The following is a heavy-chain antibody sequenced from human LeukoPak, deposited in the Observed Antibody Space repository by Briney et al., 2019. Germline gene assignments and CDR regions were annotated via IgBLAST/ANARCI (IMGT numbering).Heavy chain of an antibody. D-gene: IGHD3-3*01. CDR2: ISSSGSTI. CDR1: GFTFSRYS. J-gene: IGHJ4*02. V-gene: IGHV3-48*04. Sequence: GGSLRLSCAASGFTFSRYSMNWVRQAPGKGREGVSYISSSGSTIYYADSVKGRFTISRDNAKNPLYLQMNSLRAEDTAVYYCARDRNTDFWSGYYTNYFDYWGQGTLVTVSS. CDR3: ARDRNTDFWSGYYTNYFDY.